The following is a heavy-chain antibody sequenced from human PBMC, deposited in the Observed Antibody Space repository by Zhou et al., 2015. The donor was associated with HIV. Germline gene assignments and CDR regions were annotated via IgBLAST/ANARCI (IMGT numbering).Heavy chain of an antibody. J-gene: IGHJ2*01. D-gene: IGHD3-16*01. CDR2: LIIGGVDT. CDR1: ESSSRTTG. V-gene: IGHV3-74*01. CDR3: ARDTTPTFRGWYFDL. Sequence: EVQLVESGGGLVQPGGSRRDSPVRPLESSSRTTGCPGSAKLQGRGWYGSHILIIGGVDTSYADSVKGRFTISRDNAKNTLFLQMNSLRAEDSAVYYCARDTTPTFRGWYFDLWGRAPWSLSPQ.